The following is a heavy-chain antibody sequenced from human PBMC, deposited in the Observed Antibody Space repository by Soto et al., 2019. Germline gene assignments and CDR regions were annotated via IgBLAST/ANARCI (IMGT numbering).Heavy chain of an antibody. CDR3: AAGFPPDY. D-gene: IGHD3-10*01. CDR1: GFTFSSSW. J-gene: IGHJ4*02. CDR2: IKGDGSEE. Sequence: VQLVESGGVVVQPGGSLKVSCAASGFTFSSSWMNWVRQAPGKGLEWVANIKGDGSEEYYVDSVRGRFTISRDNANSSLSLQMNSLRAEGTAVDYSAAGFPPDYWGQGTLVTVSS. V-gene: IGHV3-7*01.